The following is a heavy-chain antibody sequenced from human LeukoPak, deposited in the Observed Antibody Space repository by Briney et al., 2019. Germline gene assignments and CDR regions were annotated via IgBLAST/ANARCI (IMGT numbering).Heavy chain of an antibody. Sequence: GGSLRLSCAASGFTFSSYAMHWVRQAPGKGLEWVAVISYDGSNKYYADSVKGRFTISRDNSKNTLYLQMNSLRAEDTAVYYCAKSPRGIWFDPWGQGTLVTVSS. D-gene: IGHD3-10*01. CDR1: GFTFSSYA. V-gene: IGHV3-30-3*02. CDR2: ISYDGSNK. CDR3: AKSPRGIWFDP. J-gene: IGHJ5*02.